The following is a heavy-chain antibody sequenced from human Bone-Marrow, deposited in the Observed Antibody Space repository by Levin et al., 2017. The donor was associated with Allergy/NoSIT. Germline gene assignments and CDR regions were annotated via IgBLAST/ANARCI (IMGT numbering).Heavy chain of an antibody. V-gene: IGHV5-51*01. CDR2: IYPGDYYPGDSNT. CDR3: ARGATNLYYYGMDV. D-gene: IGHD1-26*01. Sequence: GESLKISCQGSGYYFASYWIAWVRQMPGKGLEWMGIIYPGDYYPGDSNTICSPSFQGQVTISADKSISTAFLQWRSLKASDTAMYYCARGATNLYYYGMDVWGQGTTVTVS. J-gene: IGHJ6*02. CDR1: GYYFASYW.